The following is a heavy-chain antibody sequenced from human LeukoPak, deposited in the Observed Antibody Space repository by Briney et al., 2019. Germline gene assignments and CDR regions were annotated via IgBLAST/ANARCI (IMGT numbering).Heavy chain of an antibody. D-gene: IGHD1-26*01. CDR1: GFTFSSYA. CDR2: ISYDGSNK. CDR3: ARDPLGVGAKSPAFDI. V-gene: IGHV3-30-3*01. J-gene: IGHJ3*02. Sequence: GGSLRLSCAASGFTFSSYATHWVRQAPGKGLEWVAVISYDGSNKYYADSVKGRFTISRDNSKNTLYLQMNSLRAEDTAVYCCARDPLGVGAKSPAFDIWGQGTMVTVSS.